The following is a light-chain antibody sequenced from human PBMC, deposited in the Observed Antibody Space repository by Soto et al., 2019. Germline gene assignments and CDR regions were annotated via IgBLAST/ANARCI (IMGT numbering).Light chain of an antibody. CDR3: QQYGSSPPLS. Sequence: IGLTQSPGTLSLSPGDRATLSCRASQSVSSSYLAWYQQKPGQAPRLLIYGTSSRATGIPDRFSGSGSGTDFTLTISRLEPEDFAVYYCQQYGSSPPLSFGGGTKVDIK. CDR1: QSVSSSY. CDR2: GTS. V-gene: IGKV3-20*01. J-gene: IGKJ4*01.